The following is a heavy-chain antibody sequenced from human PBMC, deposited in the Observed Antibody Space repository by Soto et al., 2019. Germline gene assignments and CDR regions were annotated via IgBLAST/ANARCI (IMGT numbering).Heavy chain of an antibody. V-gene: IGHV1-18*01. J-gene: IGHJ4*02. CDR3: ARDTSNYFDF. Sequence: ASVKVSCKTSGYTFNTYYMSWLRQAPGQGLEWIGWISTYNGNTNYVPKFQGRITMTTDTSTSTAYMELRSLRSDDTALYFCARDTSNYFDFWGQGTPVTVS. CDR1: GYTFNTYY. D-gene: IGHD2-2*01. CDR2: ISTYNGNT.